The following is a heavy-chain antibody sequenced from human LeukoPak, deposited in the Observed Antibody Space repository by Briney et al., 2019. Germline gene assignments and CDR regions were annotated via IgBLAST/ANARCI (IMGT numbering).Heavy chain of an antibody. D-gene: IGHD3-9*01. CDR1: GLPFTNAW. CDR2: IEGKVDGGTT. J-gene: IGHJ3*02. V-gene: IGHV3-15*04. CDR3: TTVGLYNILTGHYHGSFDM. Sequence: PGGSLRLSCSASGLPFTNAWMSWVRQAPGKGLEWIGRIEGKVDGGTTDQAAPVKGRFTISRDDSRNTLYLQTNSLKIEDTAVYYCTTVGLYNILTGHYHGSFDMWGQGTMVTVSS.